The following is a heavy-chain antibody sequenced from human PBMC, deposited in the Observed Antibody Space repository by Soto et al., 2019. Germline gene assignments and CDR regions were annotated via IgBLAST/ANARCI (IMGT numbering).Heavy chain of an antibody. CDR3: AGDIVVVPAAMSYYGMDV. CDR2: IIPIFGTA. D-gene: IGHD2-2*01. CDR1: GGTFSSYA. Sequence: SVKVSCKASGGTFSSYAISWVRQAPGQGLEWMGGIIPIFGTANYAQKFQGRVTITADESTSTAYMELSSLRSEDTAVYYCAGDIVVVPAAMSYYGMDVWGQGTTVTVSS. V-gene: IGHV1-69*13. J-gene: IGHJ6*02.